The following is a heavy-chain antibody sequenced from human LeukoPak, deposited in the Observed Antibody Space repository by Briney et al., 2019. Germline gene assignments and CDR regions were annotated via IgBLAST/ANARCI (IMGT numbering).Heavy chain of an antibody. J-gene: IGHJ4*02. Sequence: ASVKVSCKASGYTFSSYGIIWVRQAPGQGLEWMGWVSAFNGNTDYAPNLQGRVTMTTDTSTTTAYVELRSLTSDDTAVYYCARRGGSYSHSDFWGQGTLVTVSS. CDR2: VSAFNGNT. CDR1: GYTFSSYG. D-gene: IGHD1-26*01. CDR3: ARRGGSYSHSDF. V-gene: IGHV1-18*01.